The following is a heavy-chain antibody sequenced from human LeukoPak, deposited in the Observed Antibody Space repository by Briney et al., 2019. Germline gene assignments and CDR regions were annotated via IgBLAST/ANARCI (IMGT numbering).Heavy chain of an antibody. CDR1: GFTFSTYA. CDR2: ISGSGGST. CDR3: ATGGYYSPSDY. D-gene: IGHD3-22*01. Sequence: GGSLRLSCAASGFTFSTYAMDWVRQAPGKGLEWVSSISGSGGSTYYADSVKGLFTVSRDNSKNTLYLQMNSLRVEDTAVYYCATGGYYSPSDYWGQGTLVIVSS. J-gene: IGHJ4*02. V-gene: IGHV3-23*01.